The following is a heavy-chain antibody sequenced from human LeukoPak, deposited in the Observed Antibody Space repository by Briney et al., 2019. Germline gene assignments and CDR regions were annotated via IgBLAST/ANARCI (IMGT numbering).Heavy chain of an antibody. CDR1: GFTFSSYT. Sequence: GGSLRRSCAASGFTFSSYTMRWVRQAPGNGLEWGSTITTSDGNTYYADSVKVRFTVSRDNSKNTLFLQMNSLRAKDTAVYYCAKDGGLWVSAPWGDSWGRGTLVTVSS. J-gene: IGHJ4*02. D-gene: IGHD3-16*01. CDR3: AKDGGLWVSAPWGDS. V-gene: IGHV3-23*01. CDR2: ITTSDGNT.